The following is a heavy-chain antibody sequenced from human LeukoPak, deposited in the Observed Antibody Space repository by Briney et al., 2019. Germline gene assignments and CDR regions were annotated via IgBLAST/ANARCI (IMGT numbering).Heavy chain of an antibody. Sequence: PGGSLRLSCAASGFTFSSYAMSWVRQAPGKGLEWVSAISGSGGSTYYADSVKGRFTISRDNSKITLYLQMNSLRAEDTAVYYCAKNGGGLYEPFDYWGQGTLVTVSS. D-gene: IGHD2-2*02. CDR3: AKNGGGLYEPFDY. V-gene: IGHV3-23*01. CDR2: ISGSGGST. CDR1: GFTFSSYA. J-gene: IGHJ4*02.